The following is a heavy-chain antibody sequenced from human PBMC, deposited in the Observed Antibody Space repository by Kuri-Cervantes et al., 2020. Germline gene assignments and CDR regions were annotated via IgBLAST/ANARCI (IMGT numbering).Heavy chain of an antibody. CDR2: IWYDGSNK. V-gene: IGHV3-33*08. D-gene: IGHD2-15*01. J-gene: IGHJ6*03. Sequence: LSLTCAASGFTFSSYAMSWVRQAPGKGLEWVAVIWYDGSNKYYADSVKGRFTISRDNSKNTLYLQMNSLRAEDTAVYYCAALGYCSGGSCYGYYYYYYMDVWGKGTTVTVSS. CDR1: GFTFSSYA. CDR3: AALGYCSGGSCYGYYYYYYMDV.